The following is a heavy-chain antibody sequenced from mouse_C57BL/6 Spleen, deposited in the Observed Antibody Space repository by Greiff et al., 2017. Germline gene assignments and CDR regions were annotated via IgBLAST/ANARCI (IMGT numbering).Heavy chain of an antibody. CDR1: GYTFTSYW. V-gene: IGHV1-69*01. J-gene: IGHJ1*03. D-gene: IGHD3-1*01. CDR3: ASSVGGYFAV. Sequence: QVQLQQPGAELVMPGASVKLSCKASGYTFTSYWMHWVKQRPGQGLEWIGEIYPSDSYTNYNQKFKGKSTLTVDKSSSTAYMQLSSLTSEDSAVYYCASSVGGYFAVWGTGTTVTVSS. CDR2: IYPSDSYT.